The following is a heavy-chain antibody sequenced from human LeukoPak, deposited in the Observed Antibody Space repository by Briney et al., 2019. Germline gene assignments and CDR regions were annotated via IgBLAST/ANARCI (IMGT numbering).Heavy chain of an antibody. V-gene: IGHV1-46*01. D-gene: IGHD3-9*01. CDR3: ARVGGIMTGYFPIDY. J-gene: IGHJ4*02. CDR2: IHPTGGST. Sequence: ASVKVSCKASGYTFTINYMHWVRQAPGQGLEWMAIIHPTGGSTSYAQKFQGRVTVTRDTSTNTVYMELSSLRSEDTAVYYCARVGGIMTGYFPIDYWGQGTLVTVSS. CDR1: GYTFTINY.